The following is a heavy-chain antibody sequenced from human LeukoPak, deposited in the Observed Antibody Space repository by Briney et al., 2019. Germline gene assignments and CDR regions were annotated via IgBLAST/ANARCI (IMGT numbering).Heavy chain of an antibody. CDR2: ISSSSSYI. CDR3: ARDRESSSWFDY. D-gene: IGHD6-13*01. J-gene: IGHJ4*02. CDR1: GFTFSTYS. V-gene: IGHV3-21*01. Sequence: GGSLRLSCAASGFTFSTYSMNWVRQAPGKGLEWVSSISSSSSYIYYADSVKGRFTISRDNAKNSLYLQMNSLRAEDTAVYCCARDRESSSWFDYWGQGTLVTVSS.